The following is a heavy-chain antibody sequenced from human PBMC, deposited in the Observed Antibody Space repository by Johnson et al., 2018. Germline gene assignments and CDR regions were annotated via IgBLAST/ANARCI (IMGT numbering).Heavy chain of an antibody. J-gene: IGHJ6*02. CDR3: ARDMGYSMDV. CDR2: INSDGSST. CDR1: GISFSKNW. D-gene: IGHD2-15*01. V-gene: IGHV3-74*01. Sequence: VQLQEYGGGSVQPGGSLRLSCAASGISFSKNWMHWVRQAPGKGLVWVSQINSDGSSTNYADFVKGRFTISRDNAKNTVYLQMNSLRAEDTAVYYCARDMGYSMDVWGQGTTVTVSS.